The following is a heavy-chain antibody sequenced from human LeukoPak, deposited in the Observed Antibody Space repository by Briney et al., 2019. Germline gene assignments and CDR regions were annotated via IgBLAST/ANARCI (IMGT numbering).Heavy chain of an antibody. D-gene: IGHD2-15*01. V-gene: IGHV4-59*08. CDR3: ARHVGVVVAATGWFDP. J-gene: IGHJ5*02. CDR2: IYYSGST. CDR1: GGSISSYY. Sequence: SETLFLTCTVSGGSISSYYWSWIRQPPGKGLEWIGYIYYSGSTNYNPSLKSRVTISVDTSKNQFSLKLSSVTAADTAVYYCARHVGVVVAATGWFDPWGQGTLVTVSS.